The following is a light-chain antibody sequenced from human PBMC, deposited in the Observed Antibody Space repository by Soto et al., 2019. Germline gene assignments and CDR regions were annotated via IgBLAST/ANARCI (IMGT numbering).Light chain of an antibody. CDR1: QDIAIY. CDR3: QQGDSFTFT. Sequence: ASVGDRVTITCRASQDIAIYLAWYQQKPGEAPKLLISAASTLQSGVPRRFSGSGPGTDFTLIISSLQPEDFATYFCQQGDSFTFTFGGGTKVDIK. J-gene: IGKJ4*01. CDR2: AAS. V-gene: IGKV1-9*01.